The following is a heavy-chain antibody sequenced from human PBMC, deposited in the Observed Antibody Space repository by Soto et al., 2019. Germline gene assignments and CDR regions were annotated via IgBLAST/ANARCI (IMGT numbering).Heavy chain of an antibody. CDR3: ARVSCDSSGYCKYAFDI. Sequence: EVQLVESGGGLVQPGGSLRLSCAASGFTFSSYWMHWVRQAPGKGLVWVSRINSDGSSTSYADSVKGRFTISRDNAKNTLYLQMNSLRAEDTAVYYCARVSCDSSGYCKYAFDIWGQGTMVTVSS. CDR2: INSDGSST. CDR1: GFTFSSYW. V-gene: IGHV3-74*01. J-gene: IGHJ3*02. D-gene: IGHD3-22*01.